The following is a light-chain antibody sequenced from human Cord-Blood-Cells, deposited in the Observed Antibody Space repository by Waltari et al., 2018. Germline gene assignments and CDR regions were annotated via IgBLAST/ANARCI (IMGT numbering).Light chain of an antibody. J-gene: IGLJ2*01. CDR1: SSNIGAGYA. CDR3: QSYDSSLSGSV. V-gene: IGLV1-40*01. CDR2: GNS. Sequence: HSVLTQPPSVSGAPGQSVTISCTGSSSNIGAGYAVPWYQQLPGTAPKLLIYGNSNRPSGVPDRFSGSKSGTSASLAITGLQAEDEADYYCQSYDSSLSGSVFGGGTKLTVL.